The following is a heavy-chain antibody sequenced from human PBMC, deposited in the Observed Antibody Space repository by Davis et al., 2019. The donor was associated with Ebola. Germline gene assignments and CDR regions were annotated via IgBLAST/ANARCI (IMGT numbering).Heavy chain of an antibody. CDR2: ISYDGSNK. D-gene: IGHD3-10*01. CDR3: AKDVLLWFGEWATYGMDV. Sequence: PGGSLRLSCAASGFTFSSYSMNWVRQAPGKGLEWVAVISYDGSNKYYADSVKGRFTISRDNSKNTLYLQMNSLRAEDTAVYYCAKDVLLWFGEWATYGMDVWGQGTTVTVSS. J-gene: IGHJ6*02. CDR1: GFTFSSYS. V-gene: IGHV3-30*18.